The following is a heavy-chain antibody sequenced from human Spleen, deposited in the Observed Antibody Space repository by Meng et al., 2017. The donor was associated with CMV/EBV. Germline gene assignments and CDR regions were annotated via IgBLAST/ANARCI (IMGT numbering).Heavy chain of an antibody. CDR1: FTFSSYS. D-gene: IGHD3-10*01. CDR3: AKDRPLYYYGSGTQAFDY. V-gene: IGHV3-23*03. Sequence: FTFSSYSMNWVRQAPGMGLEWVSVIYDSGSDTYCADSVKGRFTVSRDNFKNTVYLQMNSLRAEDTAVYYCAKDRPLYYYGSGTQAFDYWGQGTLVTVSS. CDR2: IYDSGSDT. J-gene: IGHJ4*02.